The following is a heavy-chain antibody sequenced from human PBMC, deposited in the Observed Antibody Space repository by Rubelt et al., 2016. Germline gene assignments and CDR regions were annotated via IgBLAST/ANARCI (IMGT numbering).Heavy chain of an antibody. D-gene: IGHD4-11*01. V-gene: IGHV4-39*01. CDR2: IYYSGST. Sequence: GGSISSSSYYWGWIRQPPGKGLEWIGSIYYSGSTYYNPSLKSRVTISVDTSKNQFSLKLSSVTAADTAVYYCARYYSNYYYYGMDVWGQGTTVTVSS. CDR1: GGSISSSSYY. CDR3: ARYYSNYYYYGMDV. J-gene: IGHJ6*02.